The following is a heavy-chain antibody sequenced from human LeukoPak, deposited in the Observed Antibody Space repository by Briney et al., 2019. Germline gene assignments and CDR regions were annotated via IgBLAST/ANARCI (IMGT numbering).Heavy chain of an antibody. CDR1: GFTFSSYA. CDR2: ISSSSGRIT. CDR3: ARVGYTGTWYSSPPFDY. Sequence: GGSLRLSCAASGFTFSSYAMSWVRQAPGKGLEWVSVISSSSGRITHYADSVKGRFTISRDNSKNTMYLQMNSLRAEDTAVYYCARVGYTGTWYSSPPFDYWGQGTLVTVSS. V-gene: IGHV3-23*01. D-gene: IGHD6-13*01. J-gene: IGHJ4*02.